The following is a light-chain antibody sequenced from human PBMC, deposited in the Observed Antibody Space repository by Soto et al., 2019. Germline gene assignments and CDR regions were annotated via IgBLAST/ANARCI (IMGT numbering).Light chain of an antibody. CDR3: QKYNNWSGT. CDR1: QSVSSN. Sequence: EIVMTQSPATLSVSPGERATLSCRASQSVSSNLAWYQQKPGQAPRLLIYGASTRATGIPARFSGSGSGTEFTLTISSLQSEDVAVYNCQKYNNWSGTVGGGTKVEIK. J-gene: IGKJ4*01. CDR2: GAS. V-gene: IGKV3-15*01.